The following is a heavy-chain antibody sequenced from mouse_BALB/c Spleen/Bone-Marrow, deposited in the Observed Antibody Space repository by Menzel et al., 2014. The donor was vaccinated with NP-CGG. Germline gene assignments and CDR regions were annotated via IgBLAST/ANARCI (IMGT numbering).Heavy chain of an antibody. CDR2: IDPANDNS. V-gene: IGHV14-3*02. J-gene: IGHJ2*01. D-gene: IGHD1-1*01. Sequence: EVQLQESGAELVKPGASVKLSCAASGFNIKDTFIHWVKRRPEQGLEWIGSIDPANDNSKFDPKFQGKATLTADTSSNTAYLQLSSLTSEDTAVYFCTRNYVSHYFDYWGQGTTLTVSS. CDR1: GFNIKDTF. CDR3: TRNYVSHYFDY.